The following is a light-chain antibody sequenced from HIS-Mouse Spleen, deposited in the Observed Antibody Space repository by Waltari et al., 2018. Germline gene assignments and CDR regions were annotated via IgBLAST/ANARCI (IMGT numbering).Light chain of an antibody. Sequence: QSALTQPASASGSPGQWITISCTGTRTDVGGYNYVLWYQQHPGKAPKLMIYEVSNRPSGVSNRFSGSKSGNTASLTISGLQAEDEADYYCSSYTSSSTWVFGGGTKLTVL. CDR3: SSYTSSSTWV. CDR2: EVS. CDR1: RTDVGGYNY. J-gene: IGLJ3*02. V-gene: IGLV2-14*01.